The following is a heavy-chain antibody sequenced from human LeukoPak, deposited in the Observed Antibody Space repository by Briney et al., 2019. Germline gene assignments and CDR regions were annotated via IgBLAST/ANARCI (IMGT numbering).Heavy chain of an antibody. CDR3: ARRPYSDTSGRLSDV. CDR1: GFAFSSYN. Sequence: GGSLRLSCAASGFAFSSYNMNWVRQAPGKGLEWTSYIGSSGSPTHYADSVGGRFTISRDNAKNSLYLQMNSLRDEDTAVYFCARRPYSDTSGRLSDVWGRGTTVTVSS. CDR2: IGSSGSPT. J-gene: IGHJ6*02. D-gene: IGHD3-22*01. V-gene: IGHV3-48*02.